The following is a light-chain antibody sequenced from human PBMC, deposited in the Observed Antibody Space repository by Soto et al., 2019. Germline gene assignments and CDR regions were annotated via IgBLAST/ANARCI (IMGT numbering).Light chain of an antibody. CDR1: NIGSKS. CDR3: QVWDSSSDPWV. Sequence: SYELTQPPSVSVAPXKXXRITCGGNNIGSKSVHWYQQKPGQAPVLVIYYDSDRPSGIPERFSGSNSGNTATLTISRVEAGDEADYYCQVWDSSSDPWVFGGGTKLTVL. CDR2: YDS. J-gene: IGLJ3*02. V-gene: IGLV3-21*04.